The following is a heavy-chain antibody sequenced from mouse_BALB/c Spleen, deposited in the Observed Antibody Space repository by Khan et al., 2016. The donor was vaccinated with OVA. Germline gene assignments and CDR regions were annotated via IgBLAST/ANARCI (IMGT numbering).Heavy chain of an antibody. Sequence: VQLQQSGPGLVKPSQSLSLTCTVTGYSFTSDYAWNLIRKLPGNKLGLMGYISSSGSTNYNPALKSRISLTRDTSNNTFFLQLNSVTTEDTATYDCARDGSRYCYAMDYWGQGTSVTVSS. D-gene: IGHD2-3*01. CDR2: ISSSGST. CDR3: ARDGSRYCYAMDY. V-gene: IGHV3-2*02. J-gene: IGHJ4*01. CDR1: GYSFTSDYA.